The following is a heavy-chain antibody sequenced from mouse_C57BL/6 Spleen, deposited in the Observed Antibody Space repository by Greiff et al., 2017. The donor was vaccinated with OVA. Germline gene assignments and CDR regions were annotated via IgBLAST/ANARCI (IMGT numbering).Heavy chain of an antibody. D-gene: IGHD1-2*01. CDR2: IYPSDSET. CDR3: ARPHDWVGYDWYFDV. V-gene: IGHV1-61*01. J-gene: IGHJ1*03. Sequence: VQLQQPGAELVRPGSSVKLSCKASGYTFTSYWMDWVKQRPGQGLEWIGNIYPSDSETHYNQKFKDKATLTVAKSSSTAYMQLSSLTSQVSAFYYCARPHDWVGYDWYFDVWGTGTTVTVSS. CDR1: GYTFTSYW.